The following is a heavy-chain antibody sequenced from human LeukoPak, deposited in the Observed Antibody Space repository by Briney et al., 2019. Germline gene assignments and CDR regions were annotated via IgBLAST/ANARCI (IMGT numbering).Heavy chain of an antibody. CDR3: AREHLTYYDFWSGYRKNAFDI. CDR2: IIPIFGTA. D-gene: IGHD3-3*01. J-gene: IGHJ3*02. Sequence: GSSVKVSCKASGGTFTIYAISWVRQAPGQGLEWMGGIIPIFGTANYAQKFQGRVTITTDESTSTAYMELSRLRSEDTSVYYCAREHLTYYDFWSGYRKNAFDIWGKGTMVTVSS. CDR1: GGTFTIYA. V-gene: IGHV1-69*05.